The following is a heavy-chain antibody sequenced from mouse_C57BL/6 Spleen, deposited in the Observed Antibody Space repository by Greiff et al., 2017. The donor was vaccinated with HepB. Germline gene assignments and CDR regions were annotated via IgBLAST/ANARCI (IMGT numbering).Heavy chain of an antibody. J-gene: IGHJ4*01. CDR1: GYTFTSYD. CDR3: ARRIYYGNLYAMDY. Sequence: VQLVESGPELVKPGASVKLSCKASGYTFTSYDINWVKQRPGQGLEWIGWIYPRDGSTKYNEKFKGKATLTVDTSSSTAYMELHSLTSEDSAVYFCARRIYYGNLYAMDYWGQGTSVTVSS. D-gene: IGHD2-1*01. V-gene: IGHV1-85*01. CDR2: IYPRDGST.